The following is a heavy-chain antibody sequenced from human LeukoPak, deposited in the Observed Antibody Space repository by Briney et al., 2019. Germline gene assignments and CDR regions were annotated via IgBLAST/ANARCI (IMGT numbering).Heavy chain of an antibody. J-gene: IGHJ3*02. CDR3: AKDMTYRVGATDAFDI. V-gene: IGHV3-9*01. CDR1: GFTLSSYA. D-gene: IGHD1-26*01. CDR2: ISWNSGSI. Sequence: GGSLRLSCAASGFTLSSYAMSWVGQAPGKGLEWVSGISWNSGSIGYADSVKGRFTISRDNAKNSLYLQMNSLRAEDTALYYCAKDMTYRVGATDAFDIWGQGTMVTVSS.